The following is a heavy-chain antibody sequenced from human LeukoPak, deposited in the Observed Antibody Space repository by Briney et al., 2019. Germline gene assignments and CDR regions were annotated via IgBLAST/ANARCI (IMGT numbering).Heavy chain of an antibody. CDR3: AKDYLRGNFPAPAFDI. CDR2: ISGSGGST. V-gene: IGHV3-23*01. CDR1: GFTFSSYA. D-gene: IGHD3-10*01. Sequence: GGSLRLSCAASGFTFSSYAMSWVRQAPGKGLEWVSAISGSGGSTYYADSVKGRFTISRDNSKNTLYLQMSSLRAEDTAVYYCAKDYLRGNFPAPAFDIWGQGTMVTVSS. J-gene: IGHJ3*02.